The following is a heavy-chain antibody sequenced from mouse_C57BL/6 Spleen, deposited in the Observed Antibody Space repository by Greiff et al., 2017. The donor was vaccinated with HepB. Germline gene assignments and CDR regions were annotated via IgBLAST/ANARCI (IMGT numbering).Heavy chain of an antibody. D-gene: IGHD2-5*01. CDR1: GYAFSSYW. CDR3: ARRSNYLYAMDY. V-gene: IGHV1-80*01. CDR2: IYPGDGDT. J-gene: IGHJ4*01. Sequence: QVQLQQSGAELVKPGASVKISCKASGYAFSSYWMNWVKQRPGKGLEWIGQIYPGDGDTNYNGKFKGKATLTADKSSSTAYMQLSSLTSEDSAVYFCARRSNYLYAMDYWGQGTSVTVSS.